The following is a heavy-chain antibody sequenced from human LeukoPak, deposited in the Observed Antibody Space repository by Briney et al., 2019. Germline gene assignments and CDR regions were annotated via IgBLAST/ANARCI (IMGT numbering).Heavy chain of an antibody. CDR2: IIPIFGTA. CDR3: ARRSQAQSTLDY. D-gene: IGHD1-26*01. Sequence: SVKVSCKASGGTFSSYAISWVGQAPGQGLEWMGGIIPIFGTANYAQKFQGRVTITADESTSTAYMELSSLRSEDTAVYYCARRSQAQSTLDYWGQGTLVTVSS. V-gene: IGHV1-69*13. J-gene: IGHJ4*02. CDR1: GGTFSSYA.